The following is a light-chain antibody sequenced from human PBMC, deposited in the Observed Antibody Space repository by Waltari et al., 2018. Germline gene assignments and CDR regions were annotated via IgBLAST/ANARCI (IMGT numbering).Light chain of an antibody. CDR1: QTLVHTDGNTY. J-gene: IGKJ1*01. CDR3: MQATHWPLT. CDR2: KVS. Sequence: DVMMTQSPLSLPVTLGQPASISCTSSQTLVHTDGNTYLNWFQQRPGQSPRRLIYKVSNRDSGVPDRFSGSGSGTVFTLKITRVEAEDVGTYYCMQATHWPLTFGRGTKVEIE. V-gene: IGKV2-30*02.